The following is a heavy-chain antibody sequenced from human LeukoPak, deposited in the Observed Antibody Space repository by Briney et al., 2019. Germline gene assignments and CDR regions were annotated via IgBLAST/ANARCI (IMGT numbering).Heavy chain of an antibody. Sequence: GGSLRLSCAASGFTFSSYGMNWVRQAPGKGLEWVSTISAGGGSTYYADSVKGRFTISRDNSKNTLYLQMDSLRAEDTAIYYCAKDLNVLFGETDYWGQGTLVTVSS. V-gene: IGHV3-23*01. CDR3: AKDLNVLFGETDY. J-gene: IGHJ4*02. CDR1: GFTFSSYG. D-gene: IGHD3-10*01. CDR2: ISAGGGST.